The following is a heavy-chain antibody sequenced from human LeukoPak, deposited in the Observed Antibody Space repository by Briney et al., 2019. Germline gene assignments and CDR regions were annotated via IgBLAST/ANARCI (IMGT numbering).Heavy chain of an antibody. D-gene: IGHD4-17*01. Sequence: ASVKVSCKASGYTFTSYGISWVRQAPGQGLEWMGWISAYNGNTNFAQKLQGRVTMTTDTSTSTAYMELRSLRSDDTAVYYCARGNTVTSSTGDWFDPWGQGTLVSVSS. CDR1: GYTFTSYG. V-gene: IGHV1-18*01. CDR3: ARGNTVTSSTGDWFDP. J-gene: IGHJ5*02. CDR2: ISAYNGNT.